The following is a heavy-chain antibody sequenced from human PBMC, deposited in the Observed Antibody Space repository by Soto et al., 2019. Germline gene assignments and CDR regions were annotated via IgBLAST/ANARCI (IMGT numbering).Heavy chain of an antibody. CDR3: AKGREWPVRYYYYYGMDV. J-gene: IGHJ6*02. CDR2: ISYDGSNK. D-gene: IGHD6-19*01. Sequence: LRLSCAASGFTFSSYGMHWVRQAPGKGLEWVAVISYDGSNKYYADSVKGRFTISRDNSKNTLYLQMNSLRAEDTAVYYCAKGREWPVRYYYYYGMDVWGQGTTVTVSS. V-gene: IGHV3-30*18. CDR1: GFTFSSYG.